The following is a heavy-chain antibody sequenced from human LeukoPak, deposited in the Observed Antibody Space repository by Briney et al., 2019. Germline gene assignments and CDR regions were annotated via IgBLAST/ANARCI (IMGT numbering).Heavy chain of an antibody. Sequence: PGGSLRLSCVASGFTFSSAWMNWVRQAPGKGLEWVSYISSSSSTIYYADSVKGRFTISRDNAKNSLYLQMNSLRAEDTAVYYCARARFLEWLVPFDYWGQGTLVTVSS. V-gene: IGHV3-48*01. D-gene: IGHD3-3*01. CDR3: ARARFLEWLVPFDY. J-gene: IGHJ4*02. CDR1: GFTFSSAW. CDR2: ISSSSSTI.